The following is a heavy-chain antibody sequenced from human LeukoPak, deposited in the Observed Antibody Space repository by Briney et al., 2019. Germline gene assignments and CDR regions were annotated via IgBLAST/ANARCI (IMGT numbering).Heavy chain of an antibody. V-gene: IGHV1-69*13. D-gene: IGHD3-3*01. CDR1: GCTFSSYA. Sequence: SVKVSCKASGCTFSSYAISWVRQAPGQGLEWMGGISPIFGTTNYAQKFQGRVTITADASTSTAYMELSSLRSEDTAGYYCASGRIKFFGGRDYYYYMDVWGKGTTVTVSS. CDR3: ASGRIKFFGGRDYYYYMDV. J-gene: IGHJ6*03. CDR2: ISPIFGTT.